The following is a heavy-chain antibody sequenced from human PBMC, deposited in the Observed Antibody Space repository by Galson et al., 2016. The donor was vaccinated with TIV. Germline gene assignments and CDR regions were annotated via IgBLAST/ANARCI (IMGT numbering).Heavy chain of an antibody. CDR1: GFKFSTYW. J-gene: IGHJ6*02. V-gene: IGHV3-74*01. D-gene: IGHD6-13*01. CDR2: INSDGST. CDR3: ARDAASGNWYKYGMDV. Sequence: SLRLSCAASGFKFSTYWMHWVRQGPGKGLVWVSRINSDGSTIYADSVKGRFTVARDNAKNTLYLQMNSLRVDDTAVYYFARDAASGNWYKYGMDVWGQGTTVTVSS.